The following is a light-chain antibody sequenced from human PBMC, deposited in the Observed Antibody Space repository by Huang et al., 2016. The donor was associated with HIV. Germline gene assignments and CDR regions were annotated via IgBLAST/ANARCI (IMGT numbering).Light chain of an antibody. CDR3: QQRSNWPLT. J-gene: IGKJ4*01. CDR1: QNIDRH. Sequence: EIVLTQSPASLSLSSGEGATLSCRASQNIDRHLAWYQQRPGQPPRLLIYGAFRRATGVPARFTGSGSGTDFTLTISSLEAEDFAVYYCQQRSNWPLTFGGGTKVEMK. CDR2: GAF. V-gene: IGKV3-11*01.